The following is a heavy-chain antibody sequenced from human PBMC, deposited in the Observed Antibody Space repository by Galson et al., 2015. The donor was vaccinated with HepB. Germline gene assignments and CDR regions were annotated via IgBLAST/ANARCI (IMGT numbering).Heavy chain of an antibody. J-gene: IGHJ4*02. CDR2: ICSDGTSE. D-gene: IGHD3/OR15-3a*01. CDR3: ARPYRPDECDFLIEY. V-gene: IGHV3-33*01. CDR1: GFTFSAYG. Sequence: SLRLSCAASGFTFSAYGMHWVRQAPGKGLEWVAVICSDGTSEYYADSVEGRFTISRDNSKNTLYLQLNSLRAEDTAVYYCARPYRPDECDFLIEYWGRGTLVTVSS.